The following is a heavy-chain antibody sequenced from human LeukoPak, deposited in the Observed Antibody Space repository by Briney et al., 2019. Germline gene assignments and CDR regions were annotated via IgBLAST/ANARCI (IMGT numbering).Heavy chain of an antibody. J-gene: IGHJ3*02. Sequence: GGSLRLSCAASGFTFSPVWMHWVRQAPGRGLMWVSHIINDGSYTTYADSVKGRFTISRDNAKNTVYLQMNSLRAEDTAVYYCARDDGDLDIWGQGTMVTVSS. V-gene: IGHV3-74*01. CDR2: IINDGSYT. CDR3: ARDDGDLDI. CDR1: GFTFSPVW. D-gene: IGHD4-17*01.